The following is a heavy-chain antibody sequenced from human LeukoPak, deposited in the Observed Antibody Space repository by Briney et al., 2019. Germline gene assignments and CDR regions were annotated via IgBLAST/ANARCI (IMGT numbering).Heavy chain of an antibody. Sequence: GGSLRLSCAASGFTFSRYSMNWVRQAPGKGLEWISYISPSSTSIHYADSVKGRFTISRDNAKNSLYLQMNSLRVDDTAVYYCARERNSWFDYWGQGNLVTVSS. CDR1: GFTFSRYS. V-gene: IGHV3-48*01. CDR3: ARERNSWFDY. CDR2: ISPSSTSI. J-gene: IGHJ4*02. D-gene: IGHD6-13*01.